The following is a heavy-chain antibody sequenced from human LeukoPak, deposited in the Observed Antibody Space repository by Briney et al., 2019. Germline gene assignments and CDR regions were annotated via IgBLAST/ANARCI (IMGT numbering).Heavy chain of an antibody. CDR1: GGTFSSYT. J-gene: IGHJ4*02. V-gene: IGHV1-69*04. CDR3: ARDFEYSSSSLDY. CDR2: IIPILGIA. D-gene: IGHD6-6*01. Sequence: GASAKVSCKASGGTFSSYTISWVRQAPGQGLEWMGRIIPILGIANYAQKFQGRVTITADKSTSTAYMELSSLRSEDTAVYYCARDFEYSSSSLDYWGQGTLVTVSS.